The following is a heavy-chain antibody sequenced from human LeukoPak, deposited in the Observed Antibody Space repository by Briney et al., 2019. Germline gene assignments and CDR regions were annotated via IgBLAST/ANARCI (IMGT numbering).Heavy chain of an antibody. V-gene: IGHV4-59*01. J-gene: IGHJ4*02. CDR1: VGSLSSYF. CDR2: ALYTGST. Sequence: PSETLSLTCSVSVGSLSSYFWSWIRQAPGKGLEWVGYALYTGSTEYNPALKSRVTISLDTSNNQFSLRLSSVTAADTAVYYCARGNGYSYGIDYWGQGRLVTVSS. CDR3: ARGNGYSYGIDY. D-gene: IGHD5-18*01.